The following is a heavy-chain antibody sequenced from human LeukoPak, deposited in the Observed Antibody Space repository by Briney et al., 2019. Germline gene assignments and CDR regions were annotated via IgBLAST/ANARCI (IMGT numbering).Heavy chain of an antibody. Sequence: PSETLSLTCTVSGGSISSSSYYWGWIRQPPGKGLEWIGSIYHSGSTYYNPSLKSRVTISVDTSKNQFSLKLSSVTAADTAVYYCARGSSSSERWPQTPRLEYYFDYWGQGTLVTVSS. D-gene: IGHD6-6*01. CDR2: IYHSGST. J-gene: IGHJ4*02. CDR3: ARGSSSSERWPQTPRLEYYFDY. V-gene: IGHV4-39*07. CDR1: GGSISSSSYY.